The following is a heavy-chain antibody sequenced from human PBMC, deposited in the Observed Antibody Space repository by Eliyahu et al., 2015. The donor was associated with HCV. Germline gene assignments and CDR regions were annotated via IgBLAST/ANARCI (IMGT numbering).Heavy chain of an antibody. Sequence: EVQLVESGGGLVQPGGSXRLSCAXSGXTFXTXXXNWVRQSPGKGLEWVSYISSSSSHIYYADSVRGRFTISRDNAKNSLYLQVNSLRDEDTAVYYCARESPKGYFDYWGQGTLVTVSS. CDR2: ISSSSSHI. CDR3: ARESPKGYFDY. J-gene: IGHJ4*02. CDR1: GXTFXTXX. V-gene: IGHV3-48*02.